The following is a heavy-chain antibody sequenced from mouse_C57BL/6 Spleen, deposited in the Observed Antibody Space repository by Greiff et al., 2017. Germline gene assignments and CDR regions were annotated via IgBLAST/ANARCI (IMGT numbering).Heavy chain of an antibody. Sequence: ESGAELVKPGASVKISCKASGYAFSSYWMNWVKQRPGKGLEWIGQIYPGDGDTNYNGKFKGKATLTADKSSSTAYMQLSSLTSEDSAVYFCARREAYWYFDVWGTGTTVTVSS. CDR3: ARREAYWYFDV. CDR2: IYPGDGDT. CDR1: GYAFSSYW. V-gene: IGHV1-80*01. J-gene: IGHJ1*03.